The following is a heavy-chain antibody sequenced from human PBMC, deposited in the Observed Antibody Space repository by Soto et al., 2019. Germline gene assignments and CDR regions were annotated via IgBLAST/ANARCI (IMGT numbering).Heavy chain of an antibody. Sequence: QVQLVESGGGVVQPGRSLRLSCAASGFTFSRYPMQWVRQAPGKGLEWVAFLSYDGSNKYYADSVKGRFTISRDNPKNTLYLQMNRLRAEDTAVYSCARNYDGSVWYDDYFDFWGLGTLVTVSS. J-gene: IGHJ4*02. CDR3: ARNYDGSVWYDDYFDF. CDR1: GFTFSRYP. CDR2: LSYDGSNK. D-gene: IGHD6-19*01. V-gene: IGHV3-30-3*01.